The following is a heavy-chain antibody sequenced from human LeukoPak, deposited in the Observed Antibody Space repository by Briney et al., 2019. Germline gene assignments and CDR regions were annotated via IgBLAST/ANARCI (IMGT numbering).Heavy chain of an antibody. CDR2: INHSGST. J-gene: IGHJ5*02. Sequence: SETLSLTCAVYGGSFSGYYWSWIRQPPGKGLEWIGEINHSGSTNYNPSLKGRVTISVDTTKNQFSLKLSSVTAADTAVYYCARGRLYDYVWGSYRYNWFDPWGQGTLVTVSS. CDR3: ARGRLYDYVWGSYRYNWFDP. CDR1: GGSFSGYY. V-gene: IGHV4-34*01. D-gene: IGHD3-16*02.